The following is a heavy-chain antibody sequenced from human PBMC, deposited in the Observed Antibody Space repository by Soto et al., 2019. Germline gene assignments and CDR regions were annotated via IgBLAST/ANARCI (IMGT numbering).Heavy chain of an antibody. V-gene: IGHV1-18*04. CDR1: GYTFTSYG. Sequence: ASVKVSCKASGYTFTSYGISWVRQAPGQGLEWMGWISAYNGNTNYAQKLQGRVTMTTDTSTSTAYMELRSLRSDDTAVYYCARDAKVVVVAATLNGYYYYGMDVWGQGTTVTVSS. D-gene: IGHD2-15*01. CDR3: ARDAKVVVVAATLNGYYYYGMDV. J-gene: IGHJ6*02. CDR2: ISAYNGNT.